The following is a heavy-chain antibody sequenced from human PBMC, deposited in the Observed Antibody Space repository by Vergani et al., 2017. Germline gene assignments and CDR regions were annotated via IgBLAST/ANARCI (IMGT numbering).Heavy chain of an antibody. D-gene: IGHD5-18*01. J-gene: IGHJ5*02. CDR3: ASWAERGYSYGLEGFDP. CDR1: GFTFSSYA. CDR2: ISYDGSNK. V-gene: IGHV3-30*04. Sequence: QVQLVESGGGVVQPGRSLRLSCAASGFTFSSYAMHWVRPAPGTGLEWVAVISYDGSNKYYADSVKGRFTISRDNAKNTLYLQMNSLRAEDTAVYYCASWAERGYSYGLEGFDPWGQGTLVTVSS.